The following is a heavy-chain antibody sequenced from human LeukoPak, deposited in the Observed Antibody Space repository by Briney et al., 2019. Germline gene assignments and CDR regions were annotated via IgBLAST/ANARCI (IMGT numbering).Heavy chain of an antibody. CDR3: ARAYCGGDCYSAYYYYMDV. J-gene: IGHJ6*03. CDR2: ISGSGGST. Sequence: GGSLRLSCAASGFTFSSYAMSWVRQAPGKGLEWVSAISGSGGSTYYADSVKGRFTISRDNSKNTLYLQMNSLRAEDTAVYYCARAYCGGDCYSAYYYYMDVWGNGTTVTVSS. D-gene: IGHD2-21*02. V-gene: IGHV3-23*01. CDR1: GFTFSSYA.